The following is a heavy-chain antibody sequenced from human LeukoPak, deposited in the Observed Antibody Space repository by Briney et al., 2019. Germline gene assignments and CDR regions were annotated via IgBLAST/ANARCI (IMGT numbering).Heavy chain of an antibody. J-gene: IGHJ6*03. CDR3: ARALSWTTDSYYYMDV. CDR2: MNPNSGNT. V-gene: IGHV1-8*01. CDR1: GYTFTSYD. Sequence: ASVKVSCKASGYTFTSYDINWVRQATGPGLEWMGWMNPNSGNTGYAQKFQGRVTMTKNTSITTAYMELSSLRSEDTAVYYCARALSWTTDSYYYMDVWGKGTTVTVSS. D-gene: IGHD3/OR15-3a*01.